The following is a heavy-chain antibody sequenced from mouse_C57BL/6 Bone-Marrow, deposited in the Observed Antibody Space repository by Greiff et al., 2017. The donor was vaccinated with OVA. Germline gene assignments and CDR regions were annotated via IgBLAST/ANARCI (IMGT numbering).Heavy chain of an antibody. CDR3: ARSGEDYFDD. V-gene: IGHV1-55*01. CDR1: GYTFTSYW. J-gene: IGHJ2*01. Sequence: VQLQQSGAELVKPGASVKMSCKASGYTFTSYWLTWVKQRPGQGLEWIGDIYPGSGSTNYNEKFKSKATLNVSTSSSNAYMQLSSLTSEDSAVYYCARSGEDYFDDWGQGTTLTVSS. CDR2: IYPGSGST. D-gene: IGHD3-1*01.